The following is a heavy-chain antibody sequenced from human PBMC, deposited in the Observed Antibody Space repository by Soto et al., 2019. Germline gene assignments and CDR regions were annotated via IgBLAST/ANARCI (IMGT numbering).Heavy chain of an antibody. J-gene: IGHJ6*02. CDR1: GDSVSRNSFF. CDR2: IYNSGSS. CDR3: ERGTKLRGPGYYHAMAV. Sequence: PSETLSLTCTVSGDSVSRNSFFWTWIRQHPGKGLEWIGYIYNSGSSYYNPSLKSRVIISVDTSKNHFSLNLTAVTAADTAVYYCERGTKLRGPGYYHAMAVWGQGTTVTVSS. V-gene: IGHV4-31*03. D-gene: IGHD3-10*01.